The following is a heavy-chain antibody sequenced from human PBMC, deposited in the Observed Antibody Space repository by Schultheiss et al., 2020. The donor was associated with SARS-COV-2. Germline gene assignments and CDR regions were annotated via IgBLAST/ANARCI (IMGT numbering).Heavy chain of an antibody. CDR2: IYYSGST. Sequence: SETLSLTCTVSGGSISSSSYYWGWIRQPPGKGLEWIGSIYYSGSTYYNPSLKSRVTISVDTSKNQFSLKLSSVTAADTAVYYCARLLIAAAGYFDYWGQGTLVTVSS. V-gene: IGHV4-39*07. J-gene: IGHJ4*02. D-gene: IGHD6-13*01. CDR1: GGSISSSSYY. CDR3: ARLLIAAAGYFDY.